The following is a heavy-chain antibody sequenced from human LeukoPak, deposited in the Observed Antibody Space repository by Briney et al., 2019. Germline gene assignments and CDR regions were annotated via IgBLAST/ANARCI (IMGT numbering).Heavy chain of an antibody. J-gene: IGHJ4*02. CDR1: DYSFANYW. CDR3: AREFVTTVRGGPERTYYFDY. D-gene: IGHD3-10*01. Sequence: GESPKISCQGSDYSFANYWLAWVRQMPGRGLEWVGVIWHDDSDTIYSPSFQGQVTISADKSISTAYLQWSSLKASDTAMYYCAREFVTTVRGGPERTYYFDYWGRGTLVTVSS. CDR2: IWHDDSDT. V-gene: IGHV5-51*01.